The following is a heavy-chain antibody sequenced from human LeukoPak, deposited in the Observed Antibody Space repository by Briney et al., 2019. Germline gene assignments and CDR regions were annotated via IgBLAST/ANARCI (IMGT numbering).Heavy chain of an antibody. V-gene: IGHV6-1*01. D-gene: IGHD6-13*01. J-gene: IGHJ2*01. CDR3: ARVYYSNSYDYWYFDL. Sequence: QTLSLTCAISGDSVSSNSAAWNWIRQSPSRGLEWPGRTYHRSKWYNDYAVSVKSRITINADTSKNQFSLQLNSVTPEDTAVYYCARVYYSNSYDYWYFDLWGRGTLVTVSS. CDR1: GDSVSSNSAA. CDR2: TYHRSKWYN.